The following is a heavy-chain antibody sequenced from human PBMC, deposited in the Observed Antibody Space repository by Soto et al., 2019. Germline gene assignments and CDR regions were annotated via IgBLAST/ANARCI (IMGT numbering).Heavy chain of an antibody. CDR2: INHSGST. D-gene: IGHD2-15*01. J-gene: IGHJ5*02. Sequence: PSETLSLTCAVCGGSFSGYYWSWIRQPPGKGLEWIGEINHSGSTNYNPSLKSRVTISVDTSKNQFSLKLSSVTAADTAVYYCARGQIVVVVAATSGVWFDPWGQGTLVTVS. CDR3: ARGQIVVVVAATSGVWFDP. CDR1: GGSFSGYY. V-gene: IGHV4-34*01.